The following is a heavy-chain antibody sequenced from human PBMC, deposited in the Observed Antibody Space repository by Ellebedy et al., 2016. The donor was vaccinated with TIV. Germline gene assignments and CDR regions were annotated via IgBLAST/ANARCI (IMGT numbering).Heavy chain of an antibody. D-gene: IGHD6-19*01. J-gene: IGHJ4*02. V-gene: IGHV3-48*01. Sequence: GESLKISXAASGFTFSSYSMNWVRQAPGKGLEWVSYISSSSSTTYYADSVKGRFTISRDNSKNTLYLQMNSLRAEDTAVYYCAKALIAVAGKAFDYWGQGTLVTVSS. CDR3: AKALIAVAGKAFDY. CDR1: GFTFSSYS. CDR2: ISSSSSTT.